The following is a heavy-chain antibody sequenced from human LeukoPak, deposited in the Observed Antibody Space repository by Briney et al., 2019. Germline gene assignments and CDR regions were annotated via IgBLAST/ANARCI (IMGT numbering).Heavy chain of an antibody. CDR2: IYYSGST. CDR3: ARLITAFQAFDS. V-gene: IGHV4-39*01. Sequence: SETLPLTCTVSGGSISSSSYFWAWIRQPPGKGLEWIGSIYYSGSTYYNPSLNSRVTISVDTSKNQFSLNLSSVTAADTAVYYCARLITAFQAFDSWGQGTLVTVSS. D-gene: IGHD3-16*01. CDR1: GGSISSSSYF. J-gene: IGHJ4*02.